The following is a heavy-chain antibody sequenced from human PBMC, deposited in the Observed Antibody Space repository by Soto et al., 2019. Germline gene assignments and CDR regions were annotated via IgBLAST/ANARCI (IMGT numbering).Heavy chain of an antibody. J-gene: IGHJ3*01. CDR1: GRTFSSES. Sequence: ASVKVSCKASGRTFSSESFSWVRLAPGQGLEWMGGIIPVLGAANYAQKFQGRVTITADESTYTVYMDLSSLRSEDTAVYYCARYCSGGGCSSGGAFDVWGQGTMVTV. V-gene: IGHV1-69*13. D-gene: IGHD2-15*01. CDR2: IIPVLGAA. CDR3: ARYCSGGGCSSGGAFDV.